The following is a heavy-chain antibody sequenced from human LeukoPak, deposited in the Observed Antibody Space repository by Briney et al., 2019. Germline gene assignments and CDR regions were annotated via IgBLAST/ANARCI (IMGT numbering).Heavy chain of an antibody. D-gene: IGHD1-26*01. CDR2: IYSGGST. Sequence: PGGSLRLSCAASGFTVNSNYMSWVRQAPGKGLEWVSVIYSGGSTYYADSVKGRFTISRDKSKNTVYLQMNSLRAEDTALYYRAKGGIVGAPDPSGSGIDYFDYWGQGTLVTVSS. CDR3: AKGGIVGAPDPSGSGIDYFDY. CDR1: GFTVNSNY. J-gene: IGHJ4*02. V-gene: IGHV3-53*01.